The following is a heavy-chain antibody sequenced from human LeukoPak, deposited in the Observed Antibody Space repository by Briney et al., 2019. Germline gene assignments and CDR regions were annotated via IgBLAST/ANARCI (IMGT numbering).Heavy chain of an antibody. D-gene: IGHD1-26*01. CDR3: ARDSLVGAASMFDY. V-gene: IGHV1-18*01. CDR1: GYTFTSYG. CDR2: ISAYNGNT. Sequence: ASVKVSCKASGYTFTSYGISWVRQAPGQGLEWMGWISAYNGNTNYAQRLQGRVTMTTDTSTSTAYMELRSLRSDDTAVYYCARDSLVGAASMFDYWGQGTLVTVSS. J-gene: IGHJ4*02.